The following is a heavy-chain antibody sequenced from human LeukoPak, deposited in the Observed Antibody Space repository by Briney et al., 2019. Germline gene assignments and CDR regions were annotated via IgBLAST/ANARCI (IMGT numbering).Heavy chain of an antibody. J-gene: IGHJ4*02. CDR2: ISNDGTGP. CDR1: GFTFSDYW. CDR3: ARDPGEDTTFDS. D-gene: IGHD1-1*01. Sequence: PGGSLRLSCAASGFTFSDYWMPWVRHIPGKGLVWVSRISNDGTGPIYAESVEGRFTISRDNAKDTLYLQLNNLGDEDTGVYFCARDPGEDTTFDSWGQGTLVTVSA. V-gene: IGHV3-74*01.